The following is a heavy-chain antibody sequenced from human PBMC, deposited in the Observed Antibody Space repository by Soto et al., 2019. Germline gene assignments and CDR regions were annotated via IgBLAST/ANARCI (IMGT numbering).Heavy chain of an antibody. CDR3: ARVPYYYDSSGYYPFDP. Sequence: TSETLSLTCTVSGGSISSGGYYWSWIRQHPGKGLEWIGYIYYSGSTYYNPSLKSRVTISVDTSKNQFSLKLSSVTAADTAVYYCARVPYYYDSSGYYPFDPWGQGTLVTVAS. CDR1: GGSISSGGYY. D-gene: IGHD3-22*01. V-gene: IGHV4-31*03. CDR2: IYYSGST. J-gene: IGHJ5*02.